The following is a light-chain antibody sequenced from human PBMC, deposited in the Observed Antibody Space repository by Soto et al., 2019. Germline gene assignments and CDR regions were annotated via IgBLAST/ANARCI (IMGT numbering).Light chain of an antibody. V-gene: IGKV3-20*01. J-gene: IGKJ3*01. CDR3: QQNGRSPT. CDR2: DAV. CDR1: RPVVRQY. Sequence: EIALTQSPDTLSLSPGERVSLSCRSSRPVVRQYIAWYHQKPGQAPRLVIHDAVSRATGIPDRFSGSDSASGTDFTLFISRLDPEDCGVFYCQQNGRSPTLGPGTKVDIK.